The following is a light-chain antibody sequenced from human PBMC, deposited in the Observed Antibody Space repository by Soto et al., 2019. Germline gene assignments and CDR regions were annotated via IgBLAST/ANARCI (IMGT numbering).Light chain of an antibody. CDR1: QSVSSRS. Sequence: ETVLTQSPGTLSFSPWEIATLSCRASQSVSSRSLAWYQQKPGQAPRLLIYGASTRAAGIPDRFSGSGSGTDFTLTINRLEPEDFAVYYCQLYGISPHFGQGTRLEIK. V-gene: IGKV3-20*01. J-gene: IGKJ5*01. CDR2: GAS. CDR3: QLYGISPH.